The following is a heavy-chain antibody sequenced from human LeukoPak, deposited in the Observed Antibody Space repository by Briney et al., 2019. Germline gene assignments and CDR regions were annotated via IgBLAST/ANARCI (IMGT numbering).Heavy chain of an antibody. CDR1: GYTFTGYF. CDR2: ISAYNGNT. CDR3: ARDNDYYGSGSYYNERRFFDY. D-gene: IGHD3-10*01. V-gene: IGHV1-18*04. Sequence: ASVKVSCEASGYTFTGYFMHWVRQAPGQGLEWMGRISAYNGNTNYAQKLQGRVTMTTDTSTSTAYMELRSLRSDDTAVYYCARDNDYYGSGSYYNERRFFDYWGQGTLVTVSS. J-gene: IGHJ4*02.